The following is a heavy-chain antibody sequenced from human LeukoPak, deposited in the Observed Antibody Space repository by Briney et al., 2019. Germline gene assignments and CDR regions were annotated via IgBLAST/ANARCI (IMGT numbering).Heavy chain of an antibody. CDR3: AKPYNYGYKGFFGY. CDR2: ISGSGETT. J-gene: IGHJ4*02. CDR1: GITFSSYA. D-gene: IGHD1-20*01. V-gene: IGHV3-23*01. Sequence: PGGSLRLSCAASGITFSSYAMNWVRQAPGKGLEWVSAISGSGETTYYADSVKGRFTISRDNSKNTLYMQMNSLRVEDTAVYYCAKPYNYGYKGFFGYWARESWSPSPQ.